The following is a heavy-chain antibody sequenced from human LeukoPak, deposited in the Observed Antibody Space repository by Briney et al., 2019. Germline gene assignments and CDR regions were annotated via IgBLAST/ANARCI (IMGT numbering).Heavy chain of an antibody. J-gene: IGHJ4*02. D-gene: IGHD6-19*01. CDR3: ATSSGWYDY. CDR2: IYSGCST. CDR1: AFTASSNY. Sequence: GGSLRLSCAASAFTASSNYMSWVRHPPVKGLEWVSVIYSGCSTYYADSVKGRFTISRDNSKNTLYLQMNSLRAEDTAVYYCATSSGWYDYWGQGTLVTVSS. V-gene: IGHV3-66*02.